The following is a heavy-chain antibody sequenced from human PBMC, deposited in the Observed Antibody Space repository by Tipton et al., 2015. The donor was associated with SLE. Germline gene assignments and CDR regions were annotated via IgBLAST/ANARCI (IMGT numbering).Heavy chain of an antibody. J-gene: IGHJ5*02. D-gene: IGHD1-26*01. CDR1: GYSFTSYW. Sequence: QVQLVQSGAEVKKPGESLRISCKGSGYSFTSYWISWIRQPPGKGLEWIGYIYYSGSTNYNPSLKSRVTMSVDTSKNQFSLKLSSVTAADTAVYYCAKAGGSFYLKNNWFDPWGQGTLVTVSS. CDR2: IYYSGST. V-gene: IGHV4-59*08. CDR3: AKAGGSFYLKNNWFDP.